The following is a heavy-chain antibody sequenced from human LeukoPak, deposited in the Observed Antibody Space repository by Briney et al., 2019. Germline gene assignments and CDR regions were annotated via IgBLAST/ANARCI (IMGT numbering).Heavy chain of an antibody. J-gene: IGHJ5*02. CDR2: INPNSGGT. CDR3: ARGCPIANYYGSGSYSRPHNWFDP. D-gene: IGHD3-10*01. CDR1: GYTFTGYY. V-gene: IGHV1-2*04. Sequence: GASVKVSCKASGYTFTGYYMHWVRQAPGQGLEWMGWINPNSGGTNYAQKFQGWVTMTRDTSISTAYMELSRLRSDDTAVYYCARGCPIANYYGSGSYSRPHNWFDPWGQGTLVTVSS.